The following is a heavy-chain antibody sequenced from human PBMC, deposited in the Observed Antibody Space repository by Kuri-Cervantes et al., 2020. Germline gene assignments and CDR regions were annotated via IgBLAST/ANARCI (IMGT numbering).Heavy chain of an antibody. D-gene: IGHD6-13*01. J-gene: IGHJ6*02. CDR1: GYTFTSYG. V-gene: IGHV1-18*01. CDR3: ARPLYSSSWYDDYYYGMDV. Sequence: ASVKVSCKASGYTFTSYGISWVRQAPGQGLEWMGWISAYNGNTNYAQKLQGRVTMTTDTSTRTAYMELRSLRSDDTAVYYCARPLYSSSWYDDYYYGMDVWGQGTTVTVSS. CDR2: ISAYNGNT.